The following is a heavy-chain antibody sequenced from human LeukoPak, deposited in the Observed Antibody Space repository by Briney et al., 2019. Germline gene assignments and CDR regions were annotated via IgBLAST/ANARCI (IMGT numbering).Heavy chain of an antibody. CDR3: ASSYDYGGNNWFDP. V-gene: IGHV4-39*01. Sequence: PSETLPLTCTVSGGSISSSSYYWGWIRQPPGKGLEWIGSIYYSGSTYYNPSLKSRVTISVDTSKNQFSLKLSSVTAADTAVYYCASSYDYGGNNWFDPWGQGTLVTVSS. D-gene: IGHD4-17*01. CDR1: GGSISSSSYY. J-gene: IGHJ5*02. CDR2: IYYSGST.